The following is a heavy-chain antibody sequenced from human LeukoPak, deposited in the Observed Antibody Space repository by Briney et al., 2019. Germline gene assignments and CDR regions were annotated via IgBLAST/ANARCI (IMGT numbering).Heavy chain of an antibody. CDR3: TRDLVWLQLEY. CDR1: GFAFPTYW. D-gene: IGHD5-24*01. Sequence: GGSLRLSCAAPGFAFPTYWMVWVRQAPGKGLEWVASIDKDGTETAYGDSVKGRFTISRDNVRYSLYLQMNSLRVEDTAVYYCTRDLVWLQLEYWGQGALVTVSS. J-gene: IGHJ4*02. CDR2: IDKDGTET. V-gene: IGHV3-7*01.